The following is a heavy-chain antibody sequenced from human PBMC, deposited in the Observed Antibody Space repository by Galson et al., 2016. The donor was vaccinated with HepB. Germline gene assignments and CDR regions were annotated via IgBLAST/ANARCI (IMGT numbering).Heavy chain of an antibody. J-gene: IGHJ6*02. CDR3: ARVACSTGNCYYYGLDI. D-gene: IGHD6-19*01. CDR1: GDFVSSTFW. V-gene: IGHV4-4*02. CDR2: ISRTGST. Sequence: SETLSLTCAVSGDFVSSTFWWGWVRQSPGRGLEWIGEISRTGSTNYNPSLKNRVSISVDKSKKEVSLNLTSVTAADLAVHYCARVACSTGNCYYYGLDIWGQGTTVIVSS.